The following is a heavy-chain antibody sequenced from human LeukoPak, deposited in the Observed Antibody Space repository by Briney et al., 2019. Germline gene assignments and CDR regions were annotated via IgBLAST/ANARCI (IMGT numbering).Heavy chain of an antibody. D-gene: IGHD3-10*01. J-gene: IGHJ4*02. CDR3: AKDRETVRGVIFDY. CDR1: GFTFSSYA. Sequence: PGGSLRLSCAASGFTFSSYAMSWVRHAPGKGLEWVSAISGSGGGTYYADSVKGRFTISRDNSKNTLYLQMNSLRAEDTAVYYCAKDRETVRGVIFDYWGQGTLVTVSS. CDR2: ISGSGGGT. V-gene: IGHV3-23*01.